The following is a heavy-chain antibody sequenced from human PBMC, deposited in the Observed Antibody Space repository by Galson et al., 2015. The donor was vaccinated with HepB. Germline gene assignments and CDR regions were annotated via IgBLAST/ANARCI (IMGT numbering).Heavy chain of an antibody. CDR1: GFTFSSYS. D-gene: IGHD4-17*01. J-gene: IGHJ4*02. CDR3: AKGSDYGDYVFDY. Sequence: SLRLSCAASGFTFSSYSMNWVRQAPGKGLEWVSSISSSSSTIYYADSVKGRFTISRDNSKNTLYLQMNSLRAEDTAVYYCAKGSDYGDYVFDYWGQGTLVTVSS. V-gene: IGHV3-48*01. CDR2: ISSSSSTI.